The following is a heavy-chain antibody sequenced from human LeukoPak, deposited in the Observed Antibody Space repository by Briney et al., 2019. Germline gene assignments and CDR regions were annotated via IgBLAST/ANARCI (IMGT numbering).Heavy chain of an antibody. J-gene: IGHJ4*02. V-gene: IGHV3-7*02. D-gene: IGHD6-13*01. CDR3: LAAAGTVY. CDR1: GFTFTSYW. CDR2: IKQDGSEK. Sequence: GGSLRLSCAASGFTFTSYWMTWVRQAPGKGLEWVANIKQDGSEKHSVDSVKGRFTISRDNAKNTVYLQSNNLRAEDTAVYYCLAAAGTVYWGQGTLVTVSS.